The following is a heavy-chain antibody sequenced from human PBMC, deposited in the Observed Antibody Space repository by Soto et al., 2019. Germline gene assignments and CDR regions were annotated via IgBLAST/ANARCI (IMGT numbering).Heavy chain of an antibody. J-gene: IGHJ6*03. CDR3: AKSDRCSGGSCYSDYYYYYYMDV. D-gene: IGHD2-15*01. Sequence: EVQLLESGGGLVQPGGSLRLSCAASGFTFSSYAMSWVRQAPGKGLEWVSAISGSGGSTYYADSVKGRFTISRDNSKNTLYLQMNSLRAEDTAVYYCAKSDRCSGGSCYSDYYYYYYMDVWGKGTTVTVSS. CDR2: ISGSGGST. CDR1: GFTFSSYA. V-gene: IGHV3-23*01.